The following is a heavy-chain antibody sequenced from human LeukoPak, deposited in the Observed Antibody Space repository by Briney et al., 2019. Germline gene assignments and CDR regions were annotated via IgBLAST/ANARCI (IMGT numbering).Heavy chain of an antibody. V-gene: IGHV4-34*01. D-gene: IGHD3-22*01. CDR2: INHSGST. Sequence: SETLSLTCAVYGGSFSGYYWSWIRQPPGKGLEWIGEINHSGSTNYNPSLKSRVTISLDTSKNQFSLRLSSETAADTAVYYCARAGDSSDYGDYWGQGTLVTVSS. J-gene: IGHJ4*02. CDR1: GGSFSGYY. CDR3: ARAGDSSDYGDY.